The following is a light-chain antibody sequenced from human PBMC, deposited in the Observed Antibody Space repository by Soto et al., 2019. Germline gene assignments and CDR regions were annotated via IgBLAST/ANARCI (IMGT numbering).Light chain of an antibody. V-gene: IGLV2-14*01. Sequence: QSVLTQPASVSGSPGQSITISCTGTSSDVGGYNYVSWYQQHPGKAPKLLIYAVSNRPSGVSNRFSGSKSGNTASLTISGLQAKDEADYYCSSYTSSSALDVVFGGGTKVTVL. J-gene: IGLJ2*01. CDR2: AVS. CDR3: SSYTSSSALDVV. CDR1: SSDVGGYNY.